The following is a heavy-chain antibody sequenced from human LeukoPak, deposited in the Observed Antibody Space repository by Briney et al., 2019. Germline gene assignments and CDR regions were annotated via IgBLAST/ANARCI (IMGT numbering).Heavy chain of an antibody. Sequence: SSVNVSFQACAGTISSYTISWVRPAPGQGLDWLGRIIPILGIANYAQKFQGRVTITADKSTSTAYMELSSLRSEDTAVYYCARDLSSATQAAFDIWGQGTMVTVSS. CDR3: ARDLSSATQAAFDI. CDR2: IIPILGIA. D-gene: IGHD2-15*01. J-gene: IGHJ3*02. CDR1: AGTISSYT. V-gene: IGHV1-69*04.